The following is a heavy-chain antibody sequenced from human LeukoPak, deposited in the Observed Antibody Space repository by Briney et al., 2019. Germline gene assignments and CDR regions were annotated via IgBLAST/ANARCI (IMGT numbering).Heavy chain of an antibody. CDR1: GFTFSSYA. J-gene: IGHJ6*03. CDR2: ISGSGGST. D-gene: IGHD3-10*01. V-gene: IGHV3-23*01. CDR3: AKDDSGSYYRPERFPAYYYYMDV. Sequence: PGGSLRLSCAASGFTFSSYAMSWVRQAPGKGLEWVSAISGSGGSTYYADSVKGRFTISRDNSKNTLYLQMNSLRAEDTAVYYCAKDDSGSYYRPERFPAYYYYMDVWGKGTTVTVSS.